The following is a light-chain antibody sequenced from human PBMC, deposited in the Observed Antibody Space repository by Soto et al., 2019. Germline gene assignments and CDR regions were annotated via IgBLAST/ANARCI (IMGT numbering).Light chain of an antibody. CDR3: QQYNSYSYT. V-gene: IGKV1-5*03. CDR2: KAS. Sequence: DLQMTQSPSTLSASVGDRVTITCRASQSIGSWLAWYQQKPGKAPKLLIYKASSLESGVPSRFSGSGSGTEFTLTISSLQPDDFATYYCQQYNSYSYTFGQGTKLEIK. J-gene: IGKJ2*01. CDR1: QSIGSW.